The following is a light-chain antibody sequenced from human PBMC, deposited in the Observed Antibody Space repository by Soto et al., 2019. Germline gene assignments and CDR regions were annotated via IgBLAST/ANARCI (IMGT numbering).Light chain of an antibody. J-gene: IGLJ1*01. Sequence: QSVLAQPPSASGSPGQSVTISCTGTSSDVGGYNYVSWYQQHPGKAPKLMIYEVTKRPSGVPDRFSGSKSGNTASLTVSGLQAGDEADYYCSSYAGSRYVFGTGTKVTVL. V-gene: IGLV2-8*01. CDR1: SSDVGGYNY. CDR3: SSYAGSRYV. CDR2: EVT.